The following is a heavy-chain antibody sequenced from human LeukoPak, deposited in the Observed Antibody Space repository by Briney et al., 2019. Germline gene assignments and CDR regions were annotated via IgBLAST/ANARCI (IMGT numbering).Heavy chain of an antibody. CDR2: FDPEDGET. D-gene: IGHD6-13*01. Sequence: ASVKVSCKVSGYTLTELSMHWVRQAPGKGLEWMGGFDPEDGETIYAQKFQGRVTITEDTSTDTAYTELISLRSEDAAVYYGSTLACSGIAAAGTDCQYWGQGTLITVSS. V-gene: IGHV1-24*01. J-gene: IGHJ1*01. CDR3: STLACSGIAAAGTDCQY. CDR1: GYTLTELS.